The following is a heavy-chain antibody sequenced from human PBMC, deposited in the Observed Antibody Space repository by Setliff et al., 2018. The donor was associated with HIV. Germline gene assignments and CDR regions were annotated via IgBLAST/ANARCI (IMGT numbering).Heavy chain of an antibody. Sequence: VASAKVSCKASAYTFTSYGISWLRQAPGQGLEWMGWISTNTGNPTYAPGFTGRFVFSLDTSVSTAYLQISSLKAEDTVVYYCARGALVPAAIGAYYYYMDVWGKGTTVTVSS. CDR3: ARGALVPAAIGAYYYYMDV. V-gene: IGHV7-4-1*02. D-gene: IGHD2-2*01. CDR1: AYTFTSYG. CDR2: ISTNTGNP. J-gene: IGHJ6*03.